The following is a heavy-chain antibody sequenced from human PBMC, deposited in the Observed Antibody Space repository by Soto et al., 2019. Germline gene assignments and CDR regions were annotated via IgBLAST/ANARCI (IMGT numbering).Heavy chain of an antibody. D-gene: IGHD2-8*01. J-gene: IGHJ6*03. CDR3: ASSNGVADNPSYMDV. Sequence: QALEWMGWITPFNGNTNYAQKFQDRVTITRDRSMSTAYMELSSLRSEDTAMYYCASSNGVADNPSYMDVWGKGTTVTVSS. CDR2: ITPFNGNT. V-gene: IGHV1-45*02.